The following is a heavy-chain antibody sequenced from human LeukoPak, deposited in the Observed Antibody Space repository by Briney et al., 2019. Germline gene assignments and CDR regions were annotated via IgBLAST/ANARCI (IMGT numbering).Heavy chain of an antibody. CDR1: GFSFSTYE. CDR2: ISTSGSSV. CDR3: ARVGREVTTGYFDD. D-gene: IGHD2-21*02. Sequence: ETGGSLRLSCVASGFSFSTYEMTWVRQAPGNGLEWVAYISTSGSSVYYADSLKGRFTVSRDNAKSSLFLQVDSLTVADTAVYYCARVGREVTTGYFDDWGQGTLVAVSS. V-gene: IGHV3-48*03. J-gene: IGHJ4*02.